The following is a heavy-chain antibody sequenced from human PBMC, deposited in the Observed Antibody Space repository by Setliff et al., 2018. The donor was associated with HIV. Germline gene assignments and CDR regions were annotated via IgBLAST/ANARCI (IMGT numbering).Heavy chain of an antibody. J-gene: IGHJ6*03. D-gene: IGHD3-22*01. CDR3: ARARRDSYDRGRRTHYYIDV. V-gene: IGHV1-8*02. CDR2: MNPNSGNT. CDR1: GYTFGSYD. Sequence: ASVKVSCKASGYTFGSYDINWVRQATGQGLEWMGWMNPNSGNTGCAQKFQGRVTMTRDTSISTAYMELNNLKFEDTAVYYCARARRDSYDRGRRTHYYIDVWGKGTTVTVSS.